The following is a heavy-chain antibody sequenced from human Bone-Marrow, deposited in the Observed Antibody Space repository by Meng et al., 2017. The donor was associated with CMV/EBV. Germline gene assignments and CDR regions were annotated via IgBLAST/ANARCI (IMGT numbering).Heavy chain of an antibody. D-gene: IGHD6-13*01. CDR1: GYTFTGYY. CDR2: INPNSGGT. V-gene: IGHV1-2*02. J-gene: IGHJ4*02. Sequence: ASVKVSCKASGYTFTGYYMHWVRQAPGQGLEWMGWINPNSGGTNYAQKFQGRVTMTRDTSISTDYMELSRLRSDDTAVYYGARVPLVGSSWYSAGGTNDYWGQGTLVTVSS. CDR3: ARVPLVGSSWYSAGGTNDY.